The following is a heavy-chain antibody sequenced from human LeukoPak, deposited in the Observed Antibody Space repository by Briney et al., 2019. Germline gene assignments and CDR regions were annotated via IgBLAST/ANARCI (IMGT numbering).Heavy chain of an antibody. Sequence: GGSLRLSCVVSGFNLSNYGMNWVRQAPGKGLEWVSSISRGSIHIYYGDSAKGRFTISRDNAKNSLYLQMNSLRAEDTAVYYCARVPDFWSGYYVDHWGQGTLVTVSS. CDR1: GFNLSNYG. J-gene: IGHJ4*02. CDR3: ARVPDFWSGYYVDH. D-gene: IGHD3-3*01. CDR2: ISRGSIHI. V-gene: IGHV3-21*01.